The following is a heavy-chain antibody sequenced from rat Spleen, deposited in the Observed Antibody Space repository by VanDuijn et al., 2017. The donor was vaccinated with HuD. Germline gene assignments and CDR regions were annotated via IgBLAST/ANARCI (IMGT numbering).Heavy chain of an antibody. D-gene: IGHD1-9*01. CDR1: GFTFSNYY. J-gene: IGHJ2*01. V-gene: IGHV5-29*01. Sequence: EVQLVESGGGLVQPGRSMKLSCAASGFTFSNYYMAWVRQAPTKGLEWVATISYDGSSTYYRDSVKGRFTNSRDNAKSTLYLKRDSLMSEDTATYYCESHVYGYNSPFDYWGQGVMVTVSS. CDR3: ESHVYGYNSPFDY. CDR2: ISYDGSST.